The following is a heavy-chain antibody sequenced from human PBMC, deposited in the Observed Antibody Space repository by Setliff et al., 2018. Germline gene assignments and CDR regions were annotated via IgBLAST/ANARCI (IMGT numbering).Heavy chain of an antibody. D-gene: IGHD2-2*01. CDR1: RGSISSHY. J-gene: IGHJ4*02. CDR2: IYYSGST. CDR3: ARVPKEYQLLPYFDY. Sequence: SETLSLTCTVSRGSISSHYWSWIRQPPGKGLEWIGSIYYSGSTNYNPSLKSRVTISLDTSKNQFSLKLSSVTAADTAVYYCARVPKEYQLLPYFDYWGQGTPVTVSS. V-gene: IGHV4-59*11.